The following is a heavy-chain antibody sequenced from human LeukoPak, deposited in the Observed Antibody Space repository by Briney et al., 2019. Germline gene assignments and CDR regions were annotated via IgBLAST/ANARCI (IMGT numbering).Heavy chain of an antibody. CDR1: GFSFSDAW. D-gene: IGHD3-10*01. Sequence: GGSLRLSCAASGFSFSDAWMSWVRQIPGEGLEWVGRIESKTDGGTTDYAAPVKGRFTISRDDSTNKLYLQMNSLKSEDTAVYYCTTYGSGRKFDYWGQGILVTVSS. V-gene: IGHV3-15*04. CDR3: TTYGSGRKFDY. CDR2: IESKTDGGTT. J-gene: IGHJ4*02.